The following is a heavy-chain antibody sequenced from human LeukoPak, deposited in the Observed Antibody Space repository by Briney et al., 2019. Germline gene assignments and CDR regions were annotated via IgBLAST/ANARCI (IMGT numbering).Heavy chain of an antibody. CDR3: AGGDPYRGYDYPGV. D-gene: IGHD5-12*01. Sequence: PGRSLRLSCAASGFTFNTYAMHWVRQAPGKGLEWVTIISYDGSKKYYIDSVRGRFTISRDNSKNTLYLQMNSLRLEDTALYYCAGGDPYRGYDYPGVWGQGILVSVSS. CDR2: ISYDGSKK. V-gene: IGHV3-30*04. J-gene: IGHJ4*02. CDR1: GFTFNTYA.